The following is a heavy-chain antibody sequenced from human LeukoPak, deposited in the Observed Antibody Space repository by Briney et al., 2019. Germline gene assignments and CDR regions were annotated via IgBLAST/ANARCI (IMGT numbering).Heavy chain of an antibody. CDR2: ISSSSSYI. V-gene: IGHV3-21*01. J-gene: IGHJ1*01. CDR1: GFTFSSYS. Sequence: GGSLRLSCAASGFTFSSYSMNWVRQAPGKGLEWVSSISSSSSYIYYADSVKGRFTISRDNAKNSLYLQMNSLRAEDTAVHYCASGDYYDSSGYYGFYFQHWGQGTLVTVSS. D-gene: IGHD3-22*01. CDR3: ASGDYYDSSGYYGFYFQH.